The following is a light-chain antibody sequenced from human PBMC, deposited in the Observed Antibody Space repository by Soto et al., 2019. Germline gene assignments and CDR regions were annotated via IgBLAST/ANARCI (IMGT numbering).Light chain of an antibody. CDR1: QNIDTW. CDR3: QHKGT. V-gene: IGKV1-5*01. CDR2: AVS. J-gene: IGKJ1*01. Sequence: DIQMTQSPSTLSASVGDRVTITCRASQNIDTWLAGYQQKPGKAPKFLIYAVSHLEGGVPSRFSGSGSATEFPLAISSLQPDDFATYYCQHKGTFGPGTRVEI.